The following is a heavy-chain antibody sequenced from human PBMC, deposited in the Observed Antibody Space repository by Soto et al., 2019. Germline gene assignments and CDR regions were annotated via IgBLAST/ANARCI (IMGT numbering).Heavy chain of an antibody. D-gene: IGHD5-18*01. V-gene: IGHV2-5*02. J-gene: IGHJ4*02. CDR2: IYWDDDK. Sequence: QITLKESGPTLVKPTQTFTMTCSFSGFSLSTSGVGVGWFRQPPGKALEWLPLIYWDDDKRYTPSLKSRVTITKDTSKNQVVLTMTNMDPVDTATYYCAHRRQMWLGWYFDYWGQGTLVTVSS. CDR1: GFSLSTSGVG. CDR3: AHRRQMWLGWYFDY.